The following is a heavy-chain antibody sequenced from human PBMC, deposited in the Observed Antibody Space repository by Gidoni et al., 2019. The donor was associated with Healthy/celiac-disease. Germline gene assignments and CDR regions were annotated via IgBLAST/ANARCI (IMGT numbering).Heavy chain of an antibody. D-gene: IGHD4-17*01. CDR1: GFTFSSYG. CDR3: ARGGINDYGDYWYFDL. J-gene: IGHJ2*01. CDR2: IWFDGSNK. Sequence: QVQLLESGGGVVQPGRSLSVPCAASGFTFSSYGMNWVRQAPGKGLEWVAVIWFDGSNKYYAASVKGRFTISRDNSKNTLYLQMNSVRAEDTALYYCARGGINDYGDYWYFDLWGRGTLVTVSS. V-gene: IGHV3-33*01.